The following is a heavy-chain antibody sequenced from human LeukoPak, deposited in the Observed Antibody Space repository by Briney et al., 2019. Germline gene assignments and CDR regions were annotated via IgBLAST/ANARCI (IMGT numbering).Heavy chain of an antibody. Sequence: SVKVSCKASGGTFSTCAITWVRQAPGQGLEWIGGIIPIFGTANYAQNFQGRVTITADESTSTAYIDLSSLRSEDTAVYYCARTRSGCSTTNCYPYDMDVWGQGTTVTVSS. V-gene: IGHV1-69*13. CDR3: ARTRSGCSTTNCYPYDMDV. CDR1: GGTFSTCA. J-gene: IGHJ6*02. D-gene: IGHD2-2*01. CDR2: IIPIFGTA.